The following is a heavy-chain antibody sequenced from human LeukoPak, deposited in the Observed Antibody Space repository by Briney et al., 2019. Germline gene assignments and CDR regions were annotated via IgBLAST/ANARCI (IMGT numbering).Heavy chain of an antibody. CDR3: ARDSSSSPPFDP. CDR1: GFTFSDYY. CDR2: ISSSGSTI. D-gene: IGHD6-13*01. J-gene: IGHJ5*02. Sequence: PGGSLRLSCAASGFTFSDYYMSWIRQAPGKGLEWISYISSSGSTIYYADSVKGRFTISRDNAKNSLYLQMNSLRAEDTAVYYCARDSSSSPPFDPWGQGTLVTVSS. V-gene: IGHV3-11*04.